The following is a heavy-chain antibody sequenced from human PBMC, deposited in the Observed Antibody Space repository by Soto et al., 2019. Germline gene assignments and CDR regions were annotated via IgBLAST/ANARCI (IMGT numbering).Heavy chain of an antibody. V-gene: IGHV3-21*01. CDR1: GFSFSTSS. CDR2: ISGSSDYR. CDR3: ARDPNYYGSCSYYPFDF. D-gene: IGHD3-10*01. Sequence: EVQLVESGGGLVKPGGSLRLSCAGSGFSFSTSSMNWVRQAPGKELEWVSAISGSSDYRYYADSVKGRFTISRDNAKNSLFLQMNSLIVEDTAVYHCARDPNYYGSCSYYPFDFWGQGTLVPVSS. J-gene: IGHJ4*02.